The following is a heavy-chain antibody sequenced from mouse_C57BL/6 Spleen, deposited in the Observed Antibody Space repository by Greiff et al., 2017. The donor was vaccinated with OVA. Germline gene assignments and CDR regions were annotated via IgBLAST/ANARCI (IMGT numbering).Heavy chain of an antibody. Sequence: EVHLVESGGGLVKPGGSLKLSCAASGFTFSDYGMHWVRQAPEKGLEWVAYISSGSSTIYYADTVKGRFTISRDNAKNTLFLQMTSLRSEDTAMYYCARGDYGSSYWFAYWGQGTLVTVSA. CDR3: ARGDYGSSYWFAY. D-gene: IGHD1-1*01. V-gene: IGHV5-17*01. CDR1: GFTFSDYG. J-gene: IGHJ3*01. CDR2: ISSGSSTI.